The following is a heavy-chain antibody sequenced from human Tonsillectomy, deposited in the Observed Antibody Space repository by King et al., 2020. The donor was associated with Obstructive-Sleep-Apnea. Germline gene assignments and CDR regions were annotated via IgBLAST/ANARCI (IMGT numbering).Heavy chain of an antibody. CDR1: GYSFTNYW. CDR3: ARTGTSYCSSSSCYLSYFDY. CDR2: IYPGDSDT. V-gene: IGHV5-51*01. J-gene: IGHJ4*02. D-gene: IGHD2-2*01. Sequence: QLVQSGAEVKKPGESLKISCKGSGYSFTNYWIGWVRQMPGKGLEWMGIIYPGDSDTRYSPSFQGQVTIPADKSISTAYLQWSRLRASDTAMYYCARTGTSYCSSSSCYLSYFDYWGQGTLVTVSS.